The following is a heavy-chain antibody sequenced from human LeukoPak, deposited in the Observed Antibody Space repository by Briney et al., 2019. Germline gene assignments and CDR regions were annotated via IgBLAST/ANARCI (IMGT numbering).Heavy chain of an antibody. CDR3: AGVVEVPAATGLWFDP. CDR2: VSTSGSP. Sequence: SQTLSLTCTVSGGSIRSGSYYWSWIRQPAGKGLEWIGHVSTSGSPNFNPSLKSRVTISEDTSKNQFSLKLSSVTAADTAVYYCAGVVEVPAATGLWFDPWGQGTLVTVSS. J-gene: IGHJ5*02. D-gene: IGHD2-2*01. CDR1: GGSIRSGSYY. V-gene: IGHV4-61*09.